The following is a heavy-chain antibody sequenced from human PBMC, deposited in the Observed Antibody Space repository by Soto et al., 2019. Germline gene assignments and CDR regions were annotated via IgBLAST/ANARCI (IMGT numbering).Heavy chain of an antibody. V-gene: IGHV3-23*01. CDR2: ISGSGGST. J-gene: IGHJ4*02. D-gene: IGHD3-10*01. CDR3: AKNRDEYAFGCLLDY. CDR1: GFTFSSYA. Sequence: PGGSLRLSCSASGFTFSSYAMSWVRQAPGKGLEWVSAISGSGGSTYYADSVKGRFTISSDNSKNTLYLQMNSLRAEDTAVYYCAKNRDEYAFGCLLDYWGEGTLVTVSS.